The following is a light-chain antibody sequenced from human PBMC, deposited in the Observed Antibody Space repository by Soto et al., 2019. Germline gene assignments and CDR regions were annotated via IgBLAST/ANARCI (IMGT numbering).Light chain of an antibody. CDR3: QQSYTIPWT. CDR1: QSFGIY. CDR2: AAS. V-gene: IGKV1-39*01. Sequence: DIQMTQSPSSLSASVGDSVTITCRASQSFGIYLNWYQQNPGKAPKLLIYAASTLQSGVPSRFSGSGSGTEFTLTISSLQPGDFATYYCQQSYTIPWTFGQGTKVDIK. J-gene: IGKJ1*01.